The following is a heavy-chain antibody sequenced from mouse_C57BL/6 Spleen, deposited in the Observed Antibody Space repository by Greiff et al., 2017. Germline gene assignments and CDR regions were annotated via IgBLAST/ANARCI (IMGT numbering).Heavy chain of an antibody. V-gene: IGHV3-6*01. CDR3: AREGATVVASFDY. CDR2: ISYDGSN. J-gene: IGHJ2*01. Sequence: EVKLLESGPGLVKPSQSLSLTCSVTGYSITSGYYWNWIRQFPGNKLEWMGYISYDGSNNYNPSLKNRISITRDTSKNQFFLKLNSVTTEDTATYYCAREGATVVASFDYWGQGTTLTVSS. CDR1: GYSITSGYY. D-gene: IGHD1-1*01.